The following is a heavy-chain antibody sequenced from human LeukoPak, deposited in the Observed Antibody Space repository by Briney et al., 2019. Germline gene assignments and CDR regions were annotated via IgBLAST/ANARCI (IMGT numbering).Heavy chain of an antibody. Sequence: TGGSLRLSCAVSGFTFSSSWMHWVRQAPGKGLVWVSHIKTDGSTTAYADSVKGRFTISRDSSKSTLYLQMNSLRAEDTAVYYCASEKGVMGSFEYWGQGTLVTVSS. D-gene: IGHD2-8*01. CDR2: IKTDGSTT. V-gene: IGHV3-74*01. CDR3: ASEKGVMGSFEY. J-gene: IGHJ4*02. CDR1: GFTFSSSW.